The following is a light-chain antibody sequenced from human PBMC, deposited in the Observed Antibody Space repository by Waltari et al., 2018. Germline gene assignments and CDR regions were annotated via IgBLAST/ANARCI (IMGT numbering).Light chain of an antibody. V-gene: IGKV2-30*02. CDR2: KVS. J-gene: IGKJ2*01. Sequence: VVMTQSPLSLPVTLGQPASISCTSSRSLVHSYGNTHLIWFQQRPGQSQRRRIYKVSHRDPRVPATRSASGSGTDATLKTRRMGAGRVCVQYYKGGTHWWYTFGQGTKLDIK. CDR3: KGGTHWWYT. CDR1: RSLVHSYGNTH.